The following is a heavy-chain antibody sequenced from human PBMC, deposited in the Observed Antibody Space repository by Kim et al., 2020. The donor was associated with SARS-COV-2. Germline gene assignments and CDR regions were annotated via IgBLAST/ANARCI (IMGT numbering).Heavy chain of an antibody. V-gene: IGHV3-9*01. D-gene: IGHD6-13*01. CDR1: GFTFGDYA. CDR2: ISWNSGSI. CDR3: AKDMIPEQQPGAFDI. J-gene: IGHJ3*02. Sequence: GGSLRLSCAASGFTFGDYAMHWVRQAPGKGLEWVSGISWNSGSIGYADSVKGRFTISRDNAKNSLYLQMNSLRAEDTALYYCAKDMIPEQQPGAFDIWGQGTMVTVSS.